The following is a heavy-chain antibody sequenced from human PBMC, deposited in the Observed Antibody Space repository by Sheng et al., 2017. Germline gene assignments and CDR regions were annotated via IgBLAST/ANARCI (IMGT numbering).Heavy chain of an antibody. V-gene: IGHV1-69*10. D-gene: IGHD5-12*01. Sequence: QVQLVQSGAQVKKPGSSVKVSCKASGGSFSTYAISWLRQAPGQGLEWMGGIIPSLGIANSAQRFQGRVTITADKSTSTVYMDLSSLRSEDTAVYYCARLWGNVVATNWFDPWGQGTLVTVSS. J-gene: IGHJ5*02. CDR2: IIPSLGIA. CDR1: GGSFSTYA. CDR3: ARLWGNVVATNWFDP.